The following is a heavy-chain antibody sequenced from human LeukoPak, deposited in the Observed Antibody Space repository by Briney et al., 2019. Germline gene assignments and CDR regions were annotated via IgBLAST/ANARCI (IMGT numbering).Heavy chain of an antibody. J-gene: IGHJ4*02. Sequence: SQTLSLTCAISGDSVSSKSAAWNWIRQSPSRGLEWLGRTYYRSKWYNDYPVSVQSRITINPDTSKNQFSLQLNSVTPEDTAVYYCARVLIPHDSSGYYYPRDDYWGQGTLVTVSS. CDR1: GDSVSSKSAA. CDR2: TYYRSKWYN. V-gene: IGHV6-1*01. D-gene: IGHD3-22*01. CDR3: ARVLIPHDSSGYYYPRDDY.